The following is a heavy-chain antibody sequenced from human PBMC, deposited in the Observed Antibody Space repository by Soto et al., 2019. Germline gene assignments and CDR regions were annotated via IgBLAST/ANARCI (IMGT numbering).Heavy chain of an antibody. CDR3: ARGDIVVVPAAMWGYYYYYYMDV. V-gene: IGHV1-8*01. D-gene: IGHD2-2*01. J-gene: IGHJ6*03. Sequence: GASVKVSCKASGYTFTIYDINWVRQATGQGLEWMGWMNPNSGNTGYAQKFQGRVTMTRNTSISTAYMELSSLRSEDTAVYYCARGDIVVVPAAMWGYYYYYYMDVWGKGTTVTVSS. CDR1: GYTFTIYD. CDR2: MNPNSGNT.